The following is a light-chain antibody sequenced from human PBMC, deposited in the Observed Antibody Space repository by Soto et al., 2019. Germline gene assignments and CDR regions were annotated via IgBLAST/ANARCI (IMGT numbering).Light chain of an antibody. Sequence: ALTQPASVSGSPGQSITISCTGTSSDVGTYNLVSWYQQPPGKAPKLMVYEGTTRPSGVSNRFSGCQSGNTASLTISGRQVEDEADYYFCSYVGSSTYVFGTGTKVTVL. V-gene: IGLV2-23*01. CDR3: CSYVGSSTYV. CDR2: EGT. CDR1: SSDVGTYNL. J-gene: IGLJ1*01.